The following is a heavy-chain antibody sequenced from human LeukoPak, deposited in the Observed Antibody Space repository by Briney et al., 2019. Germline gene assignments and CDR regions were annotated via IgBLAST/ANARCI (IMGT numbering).Heavy chain of an antibody. J-gene: IGHJ5*02. D-gene: IGHD2-8*02. Sequence: SETLSLTCTVSGGSISSNNYYWGWIRQPPGKGLERIATIYYSGTTYYNPSLRSRVTISVDTSKNQFSLKLISVTAADTAVYYCARHDHDSTGTNWFDPWGQGTLVTVSS. V-gene: IGHV4-39*01. CDR1: GGSISSNNYY. CDR2: IYYSGTT. CDR3: ARHDHDSTGTNWFDP.